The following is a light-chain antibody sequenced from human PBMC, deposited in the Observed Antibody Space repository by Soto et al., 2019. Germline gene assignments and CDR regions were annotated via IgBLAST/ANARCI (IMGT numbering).Light chain of an antibody. CDR2: KAS. Sequence: DIQMTQSPSTLSGSVGDRVTITCRASQTISSWLAWYQQKPGKAPKLLIYKASTLKSGVPSRFSGSGSGTEFAITISSLQPDDFATYYCQHYNSYSGAFGQGTKVELK. J-gene: IGKJ1*01. CDR1: QTISSW. V-gene: IGKV1-5*03. CDR3: QHYNSYSGA.